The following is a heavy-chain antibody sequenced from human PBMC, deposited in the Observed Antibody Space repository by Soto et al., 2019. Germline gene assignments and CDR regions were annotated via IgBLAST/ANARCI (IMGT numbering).Heavy chain of an antibody. D-gene: IGHD4-17*01. CDR2: IYYSGST. Sequence: SETLSLTCIVSGGSISSYYWSWIRQPPGKGLEWIGYIYYSGSTNYNPSLKSRVTISVDTSKNQFSLKLSSVTAADTAVYYCAGRYGGTLDYWGQGTLVTVSS. CDR3: AGRYGGTLDY. J-gene: IGHJ4*02. CDR1: GGSISSYY. V-gene: IGHV4-59*08.